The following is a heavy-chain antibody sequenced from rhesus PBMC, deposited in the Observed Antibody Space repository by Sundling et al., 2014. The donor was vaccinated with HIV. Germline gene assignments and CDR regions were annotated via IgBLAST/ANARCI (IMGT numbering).Heavy chain of an antibody. CDR2: TNTGGGSP. D-gene: IGHD3-3*01. Sequence: EVQLVESGGGLVQPGGSLRLSCKASGFTFSNYYMYWVRQAPGKGLEWVSGTNTGGGSPWYRDSVKGRFTISKENAKNTGFLQMDSLRPEDTAVYYCAAGYSYTYYGLDSWGQGVVVTVSS. J-gene: IGHJ6*01. CDR1: GFTFSNYY. V-gene: IGHV3-8*01. CDR3: AAGYSYTYYGLDS.